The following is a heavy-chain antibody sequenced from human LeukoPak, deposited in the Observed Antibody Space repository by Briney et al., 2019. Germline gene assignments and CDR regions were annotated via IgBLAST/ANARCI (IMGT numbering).Heavy chain of an antibody. Sequence: SETLSLTCTVSGGSISSYYRSWIRQPPGKGLEWIGYIYYSGSTNYNPSLKSRVTISVDTSKNQFSLKLSSVTAADTAVYYCARTMWFGEYYYFDYWGQGTLVTVSS. CDR2: IYYSGST. D-gene: IGHD3-10*01. J-gene: IGHJ4*02. CDR3: ARTMWFGEYYYFDY. V-gene: IGHV4-59*01. CDR1: GGSISSYY.